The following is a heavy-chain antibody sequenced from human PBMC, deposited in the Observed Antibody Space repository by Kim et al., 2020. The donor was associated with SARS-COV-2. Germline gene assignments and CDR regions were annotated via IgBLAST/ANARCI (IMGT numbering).Heavy chain of an antibody. Sequence: SETLSLTCTVSGASINSGGYFWSWICQHPGKGLEWIGFTSHSGTPYHNPSLKSRATVSIDTSKNQLSLKLTSVTAADTAVYYCARVDFGSGSINYYFALWGQGTLVTVSS. J-gene: IGHJ4*02. CDR1: GASINSGGYF. CDR2: TSHSGTP. CDR3: ARVDFGSGSINYYFAL. D-gene: IGHD3-10*01. V-gene: IGHV4-31*03.